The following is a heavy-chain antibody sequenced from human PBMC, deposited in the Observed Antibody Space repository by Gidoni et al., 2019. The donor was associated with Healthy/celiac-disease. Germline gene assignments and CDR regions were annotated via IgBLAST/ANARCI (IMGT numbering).Heavy chain of an antibody. CDR3: AKALERDSSGYPDAFDI. V-gene: IGHV3-9*01. J-gene: IGHJ3*02. CDR2: ISWNSGSI. CDR1: GFTFDDYA. D-gene: IGHD3-22*01. Sequence: EVQLVESGGGLVQHGRSLRLSCAASGFTFDDYAMHWVRQAPGKGLEWVSGISWNSGSIGYADSVKGRFTISRDNAKNSLYLQMNSLRAEDTALYYCAKALERDSSGYPDAFDIWGQGKMVTVSS.